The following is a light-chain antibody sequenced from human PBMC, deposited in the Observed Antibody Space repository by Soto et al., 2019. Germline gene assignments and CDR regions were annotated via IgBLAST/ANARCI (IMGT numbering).Light chain of an antibody. V-gene: IGKV3-20*01. CDR2: GTF. CDR3: QKYGSTPYT. CDR1: QSLSTTD. Sequence: PGQRATLSCRASQSLSTTDLVWYQQKSGQPPRLVIHGTFSTATGIPARFSGSGSGTDFTLTISRLEPEDSAVYYWQKYGSTPYTVGRGTRMEIQ. J-gene: IGKJ5*01.